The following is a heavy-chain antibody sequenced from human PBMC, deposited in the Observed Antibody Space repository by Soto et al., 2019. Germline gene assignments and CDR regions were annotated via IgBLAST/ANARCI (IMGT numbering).Heavy chain of an antibody. J-gene: IGHJ4*02. Sequence: SETLSLTCTVSGGSISSYYWSWIRQPPGKGLEWIGYIYYSGSTNYNPSLKSRVTISVDTSKNQFSLKLSSVTAADTAVYYCARLHGDYVKETFDYWGQGTLVTVSS. V-gene: IGHV4-59*01. D-gene: IGHD4-17*01. CDR3: ARLHGDYVKETFDY. CDR2: IYYSGST. CDR1: GGSISSYY.